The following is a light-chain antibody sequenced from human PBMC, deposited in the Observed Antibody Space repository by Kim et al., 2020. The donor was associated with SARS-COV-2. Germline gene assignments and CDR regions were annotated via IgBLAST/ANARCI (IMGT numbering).Light chain of an antibody. CDR1: QSVSSY. CDR2: DAS. Sequence: EIVLTQSPATLSLSPGERATLSCRASQSVSSYLAWYQQKPGQAPRLLIYDASNRATGIPARFSGSGSGTDFTLTISSLEPEYFAVYYCQQRSNWSHMYTFRQGTKLEIK. J-gene: IGKJ2*01. CDR3: QQRSNWSHMYT. V-gene: IGKV3-11*01.